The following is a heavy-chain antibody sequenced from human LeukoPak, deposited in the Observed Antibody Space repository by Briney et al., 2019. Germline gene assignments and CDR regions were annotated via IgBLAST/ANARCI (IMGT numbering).Heavy chain of an antibody. D-gene: IGHD6-25*01. CDR2: VGSDGVNT. V-gene: IGHV3-23*01. CDR1: GFSFSTYG. Sequence: PGGSLRLSCAASGFSFSTYGMSWVRQAPGKGLEWVSAVGSDGVNTAYADSVKGRFTISRDNSKNTLFLQLNSLRVEDTAVYYCAKGLAAGSQYFDYWGQGTLVTVSS. J-gene: IGHJ4*02. CDR3: AKGLAAGSQYFDY.